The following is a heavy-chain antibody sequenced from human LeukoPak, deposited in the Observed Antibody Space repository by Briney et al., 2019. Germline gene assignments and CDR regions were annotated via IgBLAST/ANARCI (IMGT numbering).Heavy chain of an antibody. D-gene: IGHD1-1*01. Sequence: SVKVSCKASGGTFSSYAISWVRQAPGQGLEWMGGIIPIFGTANYAQKFQGRVTITADKSTSTAYMELSSLRSEDTAVYYCAVQDNFYYYYYGMDVWGKGTTVTVSS. CDR3: AVQDNFYYYYYGMDV. V-gene: IGHV1-69*06. CDR1: GGTFSSYA. J-gene: IGHJ6*04. CDR2: IIPIFGTA.